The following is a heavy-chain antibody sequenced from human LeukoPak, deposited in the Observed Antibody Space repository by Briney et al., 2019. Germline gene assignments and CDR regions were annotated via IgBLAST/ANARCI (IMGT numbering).Heavy chain of an antibody. Sequence: PGGSLRLSCAASGFTFSDSYMTWVRQAPGKGVEWVGRVLHKGSGGTTDYAAPVQGRFTISRDDSKDTLYLEMNSLKSEDTAVYYCSWIRGALGFYFIDVWGKGTTVTISS. CDR3: SWIRGALGFYFIDV. V-gene: IGHV3-15*01. D-gene: IGHD3-10*01. CDR1: GFTFSDSY. J-gene: IGHJ6*03. CDR2: VLHKGSGGTT.